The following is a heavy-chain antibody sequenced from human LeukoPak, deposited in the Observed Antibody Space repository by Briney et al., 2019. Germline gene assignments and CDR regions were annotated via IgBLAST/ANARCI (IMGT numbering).Heavy chain of an antibody. Sequence: PGGSLRLSCAASGFTFSDYYMSWIRQAPGKGLELVSYISSSGSTIYYADSVKGRFTISRDNAKNSLYLQMNSLRAEDTAVYYCAREVTTVTRVFDYWGQGTLVTVSS. CDR1: GFTFSDYY. CDR2: ISSSGSTI. D-gene: IGHD4-17*01. CDR3: AREVTTVTRVFDY. J-gene: IGHJ4*02. V-gene: IGHV3-11*01.